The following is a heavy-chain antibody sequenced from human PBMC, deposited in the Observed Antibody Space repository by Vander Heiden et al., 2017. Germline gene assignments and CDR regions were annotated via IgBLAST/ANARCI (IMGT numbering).Heavy chain of an antibody. J-gene: IGHJ4*02. CDR3: VRRRNWALDY. V-gene: IGHV4-39*01. CDR1: GDSISSSSYH. Sequence: QLQLQESGPGLVKPSETLSLTCTVSGDSISSSSYHWGWVRQPPGKGLEWIGTIYYIGSTYDNPSLRSRVTISVDTSKNQFSLKLISVTAADAAVYYCVRRRNWALDYWGQGTLVTVSS. CDR2: IYYIGST. D-gene: IGHD7-27*01.